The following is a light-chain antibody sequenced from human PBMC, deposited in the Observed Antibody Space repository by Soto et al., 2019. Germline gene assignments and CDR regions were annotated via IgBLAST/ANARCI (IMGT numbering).Light chain of an antibody. Sequence: QSVLTQPPSVSGSPGQSVTISCTGTSSDVGGYNYVSWYQQHPGKAPKLMIYEVSKRPSGVPDRFSGSKSGNTASLTVSGLQADDEADYYCSSYTGGNTPVLFGGGTQLTVL. CDR2: EVS. J-gene: IGLJ2*01. CDR3: SSYTGGNTPVL. CDR1: SSDVGGYNY. V-gene: IGLV2-8*01.